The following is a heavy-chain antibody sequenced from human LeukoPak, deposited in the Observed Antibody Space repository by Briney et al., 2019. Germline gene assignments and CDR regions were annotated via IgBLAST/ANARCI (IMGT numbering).Heavy chain of an antibody. CDR2: IYTSGST. CDR3: ARKDYYDSNGLDY. Sequence: SETLSLTCTVSGGSISSSSYYWSWIRQPAGKGLEWIGRIYTSGSTNYNPSLKSRVTMSVDTSKNQFSLKLSSVTAADTAMYYCARKDYYDSNGLDYWGQGSLVTVSS. CDR1: GGSISSSSYY. J-gene: IGHJ4*02. V-gene: IGHV4-61*02. D-gene: IGHD3-22*01.